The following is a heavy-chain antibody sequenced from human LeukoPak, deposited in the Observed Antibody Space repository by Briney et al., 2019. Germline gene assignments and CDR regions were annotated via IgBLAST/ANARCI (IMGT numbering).Heavy chain of an antibody. CDR1: GYTFTSYG. J-gene: IGHJ4*02. V-gene: IGHV1-18*01. Sequence: ASVKVSCKASGYTFTSYGISWVRQAPGQGLEWMGWISAYNGNTNYAQKLQGRVTMTTDTSTSTAYMELRSLRSDDTAVYYCARVGEVLWFGELNPFDHWGQGTLVTVSS. CDR2: ISAYNGNT. D-gene: IGHD3-10*01. CDR3: ARVGEVLWFGELNPFDH.